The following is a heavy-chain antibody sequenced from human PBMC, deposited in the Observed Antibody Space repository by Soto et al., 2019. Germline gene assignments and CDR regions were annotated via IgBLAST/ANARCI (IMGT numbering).Heavy chain of an antibody. J-gene: IGHJ4*02. V-gene: IGHV1-69*13. CDR3: ARQSQLAAAGIYYFDY. D-gene: IGHD6-25*01. CDR2: IIPIFGTA. Sequence: SVKVSCKASGGTFSSYAISWVRQAAGQGLEWMGGIIPIFGTANYAQKFQGRVTITADESTSTAYMELSSLRSEDTAVYYCARQSQLAAAGIYYFDYRGQGTLVTVSS. CDR1: GGTFSSYA.